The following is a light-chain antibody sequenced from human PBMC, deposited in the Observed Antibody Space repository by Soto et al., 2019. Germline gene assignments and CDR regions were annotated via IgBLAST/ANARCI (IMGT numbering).Light chain of an antibody. CDR1: QSVSSN. J-gene: IGKJ2*01. CDR2: AAS. V-gene: IGKV3-20*01. Sequence: EIVLTQSPATLSVSPGERATLSCRASQSVSSNLAWYRQKPGQAPRLLIYAASSRATGTPDKFSGSGSGTDFTLTISRLEPEDSAVYYCQQYGPSPPYTFGQGTSVEI. CDR3: QQYGPSPPYT.